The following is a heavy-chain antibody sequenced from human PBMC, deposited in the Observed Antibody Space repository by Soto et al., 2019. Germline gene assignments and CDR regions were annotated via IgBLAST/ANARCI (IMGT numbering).Heavy chain of an antibody. V-gene: IGHV1-2*02. CDR1: GYSFTGYY. J-gene: IGHJ4*02. CDR2: INPNSGGT. Sequence: XSVKVSCNAAGYSFTGYYMHWGRQAPGQGLEWMGWINPNSGGTNYAQKFQGRVTMTRDTSISTAYMELSRLRSDDTAVYYCASLTHTTFRHLFDYWGQGTLVTVSS. D-gene: IGHD3-16*01. CDR3: ASLTHTTFRHLFDY.